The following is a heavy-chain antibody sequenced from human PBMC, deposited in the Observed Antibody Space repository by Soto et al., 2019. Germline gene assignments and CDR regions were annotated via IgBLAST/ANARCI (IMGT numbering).Heavy chain of an antibody. CDR2: IYHSGST. CDR1: GGSISSSNW. CDR3: ARGRSGYDFFPGPSGFDY. Sequence: SETLSLTCAVSGGSISSSNWWSWVRQPPGKGLEWIGEIYHSGSTNYNPSLKSRVTISVDKSKNQFSLKLSSVTAADTAVYYCARGRSGYDFFPGPSGFDYWGQGTLVTVSS. D-gene: IGHD5-12*01. J-gene: IGHJ4*02. V-gene: IGHV4-4*02.